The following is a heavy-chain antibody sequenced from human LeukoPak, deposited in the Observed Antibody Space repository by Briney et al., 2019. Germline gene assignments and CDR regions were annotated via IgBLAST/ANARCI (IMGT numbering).Heavy chain of an antibody. J-gene: IGHJ5*02. CDR1: GYICRGYY. CDR2: INPDSGGT. Sequence: ASVRVSCNASGYICRGYYINWVRQAPGQGLEWMGWINPDSGGTNYAQKFQGRITITRDTSINTAYMELSRLRSDDTAVYYCARDDCTGGTCYGWFDPWGQGTLVTVSS. CDR3: ARDDCTGGTCYGWFDP. V-gene: IGHV1-2*02. D-gene: IGHD2-15*01.